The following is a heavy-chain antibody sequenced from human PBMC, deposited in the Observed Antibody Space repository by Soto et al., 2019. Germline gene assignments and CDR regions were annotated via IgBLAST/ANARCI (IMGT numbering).Heavy chain of an antibody. Sequence: ESGGGLVQPGESLRLSCAASGFTFNIYGMTWVRQAPGKGLEWVSAIGGGGDTTYYADSVKGRFTISRDNSENTLYLQMNSLRAEDTAVYYCAKIRDGYIVKWGQGTLVTVSS. CDR3: AKIRDGYIVK. CDR1: GFTFNIYG. V-gene: IGHV3-23*01. D-gene: IGHD5-12*01. J-gene: IGHJ4*02. CDR2: IGGGGDTT.